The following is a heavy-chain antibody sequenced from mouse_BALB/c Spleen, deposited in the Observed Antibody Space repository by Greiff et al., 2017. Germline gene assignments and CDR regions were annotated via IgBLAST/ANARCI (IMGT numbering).Heavy chain of an antibody. J-gene: IGHJ4*01. V-gene: IGHV1-69*02. CDR2: IDPSDSYT. CDR3: ARGGPPYCNYFHYYAMDY. D-gene: IGHD2-1*01. Sequence: QVQLQQPGAELVKPGASVKLSCKASGYTFTSYWMHWVKQRPGQGLEWIGEIDPSDSYTNYNQKFKGKATLTVDKSSSTAYMQLSSLTSEDSAVYYCARGGPPYCNYFHYYAMDYWGQGTSVTVSS. CDR1: GYTFTSYW.